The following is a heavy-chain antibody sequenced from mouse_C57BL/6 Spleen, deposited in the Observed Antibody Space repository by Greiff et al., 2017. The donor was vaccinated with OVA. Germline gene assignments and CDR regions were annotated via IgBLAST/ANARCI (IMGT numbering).Heavy chain of an antibody. J-gene: IGHJ2*01. D-gene: IGHD4-1*01. CDR3: ARWVTNWDFDY. V-gene: IGHV1-26*01. CDR1: GYTFTDYY. Sequence: EVQLQQSGPELVKPGASVKISCKASGYTFTDYYMNWVKQSHGKSLEWIGDINPNNGGTSYNQKFKGKATLTVDKSSSTAYMELRSLTSEDSAVYYCARWVTNWDFDYWGQGTTLTVSS. CDR2: INPNNGGT.